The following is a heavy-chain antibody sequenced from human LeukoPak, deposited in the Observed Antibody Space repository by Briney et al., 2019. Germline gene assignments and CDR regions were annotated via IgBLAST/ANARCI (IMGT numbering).Heavy chain of an antibody. Sequence: ASVKVSCKASGYTFTKYVVHWVRQAPGQRPDWMGWIKAGNGDTKYSPNFQGRVTITRDTSASTAYMELSSLTSEDTALYYCARDDCGDTCYPGGYWGQGTLVTVSS. V-gene: IGHV1-3*01. CDR3: ARDDCGDTCYPGGY. D-gene: IGHD2-21*01. CDR1: GYTFTKYV. CDR2: IKAGNGDT. J-gene: IGHJ4*02.